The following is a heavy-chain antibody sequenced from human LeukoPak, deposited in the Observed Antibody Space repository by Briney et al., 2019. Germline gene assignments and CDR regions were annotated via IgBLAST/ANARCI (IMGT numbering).Heavy chain of an antibody. D-gene: IGHD4-17*01. CDR2: IRTDGDT. CDR3: ARDARVGDPFDY. Sequence: GGSLRLSRAASGFTFSEYWMHWVRQAPGKGLVWVSRIRTDGDTSYADSVRGRFTISRDNSKNTLYLQMNSLRAEDTAVYYCARDARVGDPFDYWGQGTLVTVSS. V-gene: IGHV3-74*01. CDR1: GFTFSEYW. J-gene: IGHJ4*02.